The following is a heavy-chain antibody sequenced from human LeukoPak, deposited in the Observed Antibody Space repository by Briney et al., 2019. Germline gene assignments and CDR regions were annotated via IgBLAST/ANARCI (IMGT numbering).Heavy chain of an antibody. V-gene: IGHV3-23*01. CDR3: AKDSLVRGYSYGLDY. J-gene: IGHJ4*02. CDR2: ISGSGGST. Sequence: GGSLRLSCAASGFTFSSYAMSWVRQAPGKGLEWVSAISGSGGSTYYADSVKGRFTTSRDNSKNTLYLQMNSLRAEDTAVYYCAKDSLVRGYSYGLDYWGQGTLVTVSS. D-gene: IGHD5-18*01. CDR1: GFTFSSYA.